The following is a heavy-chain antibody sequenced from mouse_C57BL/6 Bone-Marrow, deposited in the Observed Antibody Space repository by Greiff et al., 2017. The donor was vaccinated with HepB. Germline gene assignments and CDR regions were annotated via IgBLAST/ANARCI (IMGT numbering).Heavy chain of an antibody. Sequence: EVQRVESGGGLVQPGGSLSLSCAASGFTFTDYYMSWVRQPPGKALEWLGFIRNKANGYTTEYSASVKGRFTISRDNSQSILYLQMNALRAEDSASFFCTRWGYVWFVLWGRGTLVTVSA. V-gene: IGHV7-3*01. CDR2: IRNKANGYTT. D-gene: IGHD2-2*01. CDR1: GFTFTDYY. CDR3: TRWGYVWFVL. J-gene: IGHJ3*02.